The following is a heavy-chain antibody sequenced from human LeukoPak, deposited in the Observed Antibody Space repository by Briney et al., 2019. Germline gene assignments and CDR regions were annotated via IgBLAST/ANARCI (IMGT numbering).Heavy chain of an antibody. D-gene: IGHD3-3*01. CDR1: GGSFSGYY. Sequence: QPSETLSLTCAVYGGSFSGYYWSWIRQPPGKGLEWIGEINHSGSTNYNPSLKSRVTISVDTSKNQLSLKLSSVTAADTAVYYCARGRGGKYYDFWSGRTYNWFDPWGQGTLVTVSS. CDR3: ARGRGGKYYDFWSGRTYNWFDP. J-gene: IGHJ5*02. V-gene: IGHV4-34*01. CDR2: INHSGST.